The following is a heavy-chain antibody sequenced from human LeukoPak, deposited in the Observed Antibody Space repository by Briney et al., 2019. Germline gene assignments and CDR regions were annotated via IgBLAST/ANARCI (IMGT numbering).Heavy chain of an antibody. Sequence: ASVKVSCKASGYTFTGYYMHWVRQAPGQGLEWMGWINPNSGGTNYAQKFQGRVTMTRDTSISTAYMELSRLRSDDTAVYYCARRSGYYYDSPIDYWGQGTLVTVSS. J-gene: IGHJ4*02. CDR3: ARRSGYYYDSPIDY. CDR2: INPNSGGT. V-gene: IGHV1-2*02. CDR1: GYTFTGYY. D-gene: IGHD3-22*01.